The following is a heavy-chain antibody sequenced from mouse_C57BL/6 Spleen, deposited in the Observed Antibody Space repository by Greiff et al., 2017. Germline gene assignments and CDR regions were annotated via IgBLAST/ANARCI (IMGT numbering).Heavy chain of an antibody. V-gene: IGHV4-1*01. D-gene: IGHD1-2*01. J-gene: IGHJ3*01. CDR3: ANHYYGPAWFAY. CDR1: GIDFSRYW. Sequence: EVKLLESGGGLVQPGGSLKLSCAASGIDFSRYWMSWVRRAPGKGLEWIGEINPDSSTINYAPSLKDKFIISRDNAKNTLYLQMSKVRSEDTALYYCANHYYGPAWFAYWGQGTLVTVSA. CDR2: INPDSSTI.